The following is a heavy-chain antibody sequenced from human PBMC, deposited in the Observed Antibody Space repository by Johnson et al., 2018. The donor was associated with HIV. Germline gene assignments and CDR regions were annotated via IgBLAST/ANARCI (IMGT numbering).Heavy chain of an antibody. Sequence: QVQLVESGGGVVQPGGSLRLSCAASGFTFSDSYMTLIRQAPGKGLEWVSYISSSGGTIYYADSVRGRFTISRNNAKNSLYLQMNSLRAEDTAVYFCATIWRNEGRHSFDVWGQGTMVAVS. CDR3: ATIWRNEGRHSFDV. CDR1: GFTFSDSY. J-gene: IGHJ3*01. D-gene: IGHD1-1*01. V-gene: IGHV3-11*04. CDR2: ISSSGGTI.